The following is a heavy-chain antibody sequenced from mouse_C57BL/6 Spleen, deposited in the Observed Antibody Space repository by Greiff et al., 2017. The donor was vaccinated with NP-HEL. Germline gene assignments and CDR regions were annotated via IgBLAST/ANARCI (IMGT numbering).Heavy chain of an antibody. CDR1: GFTFSSYA. D-gene: IGHD2-2*01. CDR2: ISDGGSYT. Sequence: VKLMESGGGLVKPGGSLKLSCAASGFTFSSYAMSWVRQTPEKRLEWVATISDGGSYTYYPDNVKGRFTISRDNAKNNLYLQMSHLKSEDTAMYYCARDGYYFDYWGQGTTLTVSS. J-gene: IGHJ2*01. V-gene: IGHV5-4*01. CDR3: ARDGYYFDY.